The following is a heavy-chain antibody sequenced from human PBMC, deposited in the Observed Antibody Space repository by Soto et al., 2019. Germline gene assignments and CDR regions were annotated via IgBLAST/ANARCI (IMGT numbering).Heavy chain of an antibody. V-gene: IGHV1-69*01. CDR1: GGTFSSYA. CDR3: ARSQGSSSSLEVYYYYCSGMDG. J-gene: IGHJ6*02. CDR2: IIPISDTT. Sequence: QVQRVQSGAEVKKPGSSGKVSCKASGGTFSSYAISWVRQAPGQGLEWMGGIIPISDTTNYAQKFQGRVTSTAAESTRTAYRELSRLRSEATAVYYCARSQGSSSSLEVYYYYCSGMDGWGQGPTVTVSS. D-gene: IGHD6-13*01.